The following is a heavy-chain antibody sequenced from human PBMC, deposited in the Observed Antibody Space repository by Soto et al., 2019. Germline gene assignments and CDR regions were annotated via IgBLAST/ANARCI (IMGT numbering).Heavy chain of an antibody. Sequence: PSETLSLTCTVSGGSISSGGYYWSWIRQHPGKGLEWIGYIYYSGSTYYNPSLKSRVTISVDTSKNQFSLKLSSVTAADTAVYYCARDRAPSYYRDYYYGMDVWGQGTTVNVSS. CDR2: IYYSGST. CDR3: ARDRAPSYYRDYYYGMDV. D-gene: IGHD2-8*01. CDR1: GGSISSGGYY. V-gene: IGHV4-31*03. J-gene: IGHJ6*02.